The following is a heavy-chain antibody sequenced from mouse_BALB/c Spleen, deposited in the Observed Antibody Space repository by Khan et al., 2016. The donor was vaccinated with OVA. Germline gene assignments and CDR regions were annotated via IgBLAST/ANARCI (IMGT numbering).Heavy chain of an antibody. D-gene: IGHD2-14*01. CDR3: ASRYDWYFDV. J-gene: IGHJ1*03. Sequence: QVRLQQSGAELAKPGASVKMSCKASGYTFTSYWMHWVKQRPGQGLEWIGYINPSTGYTEYNQKFKDKATLTADKSSSTAYMQLSSLTSEDSAVYYCASRYDWYFDVWGTGTTVTVSS. CDR2: INPSTGYT. V-gene: IGHV1-7*01. CDR1: GYTFTSYW.